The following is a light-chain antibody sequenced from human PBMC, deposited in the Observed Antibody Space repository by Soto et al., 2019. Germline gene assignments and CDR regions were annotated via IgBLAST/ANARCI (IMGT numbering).Light chain of an antibody. V-gene: IGKV3-20*01. CDR1: QSVSSTY. CDR2: GAS. CDR3: QLYGNSPPLT. Sequence: EIVLTQSPCTLSLSPGERATLSCRASQSVSSTYLAWYQQKPGQAPRLLIYGASSRASGIPDRFSGSGSGTDFTLTISRLEPEDFAVYYCQLYGNSPPLTFGGGTKVDIK. J-gene: IGKJ4*01.